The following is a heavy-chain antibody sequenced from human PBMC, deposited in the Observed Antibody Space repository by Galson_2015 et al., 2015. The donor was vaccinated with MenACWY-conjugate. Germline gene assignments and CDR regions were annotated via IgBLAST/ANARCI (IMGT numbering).Heavy chain of an antibody. CDR1: GDSITSSY. V-gene: IGHV4-59*01. D-gene: IGHD3-10*01. Sequence: ETLSLTCTASGDSITSSYWTWIRQPPGQGLEYIGYIYYIGNTNYNPSLKSRVTISVDMSKKQFSLKLISVTAADTAVYYCATISGGSGSYSRIDYWGRGTLVTVSS. CDR2: IYYIGNT. CDR3: ATISGGSGSYSRIDY. J-gene: IGHJ4*02.